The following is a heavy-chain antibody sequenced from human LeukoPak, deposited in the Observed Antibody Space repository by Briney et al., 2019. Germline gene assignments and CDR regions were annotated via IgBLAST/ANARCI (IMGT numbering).Heavy chain of an antibody. CDR3: AKRRGLELLYYYYMDV. CDR1: GFTFSSYA. V-gene: IGHV3-23*01. Sequence: GGSLRLSCAASGFTFSSYAMSWVRQGPGKGLERVSAISGSGGSTYYADSVKGRFTISRGNSKNTLYLQMNSLRAEDTAVYYCAKRRGLELLYYYYMDVWGKGTTVTVSS. CDR2: ISGSGGST. J-gene: IGHJ6*03. D-gene: IGHD1-7*01.